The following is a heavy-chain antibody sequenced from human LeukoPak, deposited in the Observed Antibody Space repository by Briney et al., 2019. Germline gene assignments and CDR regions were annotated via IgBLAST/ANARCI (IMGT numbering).Heavy chain of an antibody. CDR1: GYTFTSYG. D-gene: IGHD5-12*01. CDR3: ARDPSNSGYDYLYYFDY. Sequence: GASVKVACKASGYTFTSYGISWVRQAPGQGLEWMGWISSYNGKTNYAQKFQGRVTMTRDMSISTAYMELSRLRSDDTAVYYCARDPSNSGYDYLYYFDYWGQGTLVTVSS. CDR2: ISSYNGKT. J-gene: IGHJ4*02. V-gene: IGHV1-18*01.